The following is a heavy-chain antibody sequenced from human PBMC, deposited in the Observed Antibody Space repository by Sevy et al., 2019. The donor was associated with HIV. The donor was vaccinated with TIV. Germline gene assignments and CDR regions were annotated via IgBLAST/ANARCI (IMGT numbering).Heavy chain of an antibody. V-gene: IGHV3-7*01. CDR1: GFTFYSYW. D-gene: IGHD3-10*01. CDR2: INQDGSDK. J-gene: IGHJ4*02. Sequence: GGSLRLSCAASGFTFYSYWMSWVRQAPGKGPEWVANINQDGSDKYYVDSMKGRLTISRDNAKNVLYLQMNSLRAEDTAVYYCARYGALDYWGRGTLVTVSS. CDR3: ARYGALDY.